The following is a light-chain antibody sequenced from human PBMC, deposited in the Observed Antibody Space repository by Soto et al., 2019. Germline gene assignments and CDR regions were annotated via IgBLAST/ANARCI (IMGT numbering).Light chain of an antibody. CDR2: GAS. V-gene: IGKV3-20*01. Sequence: EIVLTQSPGTLSLSPGERATLSCRASQSVSNNYLAWYPQKPGQAPRLLIYGASSRAPGIPDSFSGGGSGTDFTLTISRLEPEDFAVYYCQQYGSSPYTFGXGT. CDR3: QQYGSSPYT. CDR1: QSVSNNY. J-gene: IGKJ2*01.